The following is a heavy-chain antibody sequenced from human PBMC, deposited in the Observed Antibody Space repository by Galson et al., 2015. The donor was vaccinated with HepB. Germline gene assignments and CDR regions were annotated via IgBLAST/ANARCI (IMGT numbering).Heavy chain of an antibody. J-gene: IGHJ4*02. CDR1: GGTFSSYA. Sequence: SVKVSCKASGGTFSSYAISWVRQAPGQGLEWMGGIIPIFGTANYAQKFQGRVTITADESTSTAYMELLSLRSEDTAVYYCARESGFGESDAFDYWGQGTLVTVSS. D-gene: IGHD3-10*01. CDR2: IIPIFGTA. CDR3: ARESGFGESDAFDY. V-gene: IGHV1-69*13.